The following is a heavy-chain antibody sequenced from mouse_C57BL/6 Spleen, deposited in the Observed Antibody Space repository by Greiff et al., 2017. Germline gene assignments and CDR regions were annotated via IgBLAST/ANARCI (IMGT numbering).Heavy chain of an antibody. CDR1: GYTFTSYW. J-gene: IGHJ3*01. CDR3: ARIRPFAY. CDR2: IDPSDSYT. V-gene: IGHV1-50*01. Sequence: QVHVKQPGAELVKPGASVKLSCKASGYTFTSYWMQWVKQRPGQGLEWIGEIDPSDSYTNYNQKFKGKATLTVDTSSSTAYMQLSSLTSEDSAGYYCARIRPFAYWGQGTLVTVSA. D-gene: IGHD3-2*02.